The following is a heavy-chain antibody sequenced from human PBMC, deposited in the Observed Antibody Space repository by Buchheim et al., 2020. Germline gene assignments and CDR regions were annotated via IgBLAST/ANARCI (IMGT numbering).Heavy chain of an antibody. J-gene: IGHJ4*02. CDR3: ARVGSSWKYYFDY. Sequence: QVQLQQWGAGLLKPSETLSLTCAVCGGSFSGYYWSWIRQPPGKGLEWIGEINHSGSTNYNPSLKSRVTISVDTSKNQFSLKLSSVTAADTAVYYCARVGSSWKYYFDYWGQGTL. CDR1: GGSFSGYY. D-gene: IGHD6-13*01. V-gene: IGHV4-34*01. CDR2: INHSGST.